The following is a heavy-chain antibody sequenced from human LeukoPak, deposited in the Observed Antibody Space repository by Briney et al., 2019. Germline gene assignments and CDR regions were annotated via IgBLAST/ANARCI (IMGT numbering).Heavy chain of an antibody. Sequence: GGSLRLSCAASGFTFSSYNMNWVRQAPGKGLEWVSSISSSSSYIYYADSVKGRFTISRDNAKNSLYLQTNSLRAEDTAVYYCARDKIAAAGTDYYYGMDVWGQGTTVTVSS. D-gene: IGHD6-13*01. V-gene: IGHV3-21*01. CDR2: ISSSSSYI. CDR1: GFTFSSYN. CDR3: ARDKIAAAGTDYYYGMDV. J-gene: IGHJ6*02.